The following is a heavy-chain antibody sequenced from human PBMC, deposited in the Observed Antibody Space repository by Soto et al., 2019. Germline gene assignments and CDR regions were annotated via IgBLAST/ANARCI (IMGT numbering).Heavy chain of an antibody. CDR1: GTSISSSYW. CDR3: ATVPPRIVVVLAEFPT. D-gene: IGHD2-21*01. V-gene: IGHV4-4*02. CDR2: IYHNGIT. Sequence: QVQLKQSGPGLVRPSGTLSLTCRVSGTSISSSYWWAWVRQSPGKGLEWIGEIYHNGITKYNPSLKSRVSMSSDKSNHQFSLKLTSVTAADTAVYYCATVPPRIVVVLAEFPTWGQGTLVTVSS. J-gene: IGHJ4*02.